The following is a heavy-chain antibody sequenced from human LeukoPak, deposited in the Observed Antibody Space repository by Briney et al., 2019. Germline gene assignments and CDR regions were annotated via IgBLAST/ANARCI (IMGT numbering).Heavy chain of an antibody. Sequence: GGSLRLSCTASGFTFGDYAMSWFRQAPGKGLEWVGFIRSKAYGGTTEYAASVKGRFTISRDDSKSIAYLQMNSLKTEDTAVYYCTRDRSGSYYAGYYFDYWDQGTLVTVSS. CDR1: GFTFGDYA. J-gene: IGHJ4*02. D-gene: IGHD1-26*01. V-gene: IGHV3-49*03. CDR3: TRDRSGSYYAGYYFDY. CDR2: IRSKAYGGTT.